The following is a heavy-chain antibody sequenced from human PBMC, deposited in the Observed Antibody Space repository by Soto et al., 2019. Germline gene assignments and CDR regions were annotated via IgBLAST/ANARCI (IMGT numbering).Heavy chain of an antibody. Sequence: ASVKVSCKASGYTFTSYAMHWVRQAPGQRLDWMGWINAGNGNTKYSQKFQGRVTITRDTSASTAYMELSSLRSEDTAVYYCARDGSLYGGWPDYWGQGTLVTVSS. CDR3: ARDGSLYGGWPDY. J-gene: IGHJ4*02. CDR1: GYTFTSYA. CDR2: INAGNGNT. V-gene: IGHV1-3*01. D-gene: IGHD4-17*01.